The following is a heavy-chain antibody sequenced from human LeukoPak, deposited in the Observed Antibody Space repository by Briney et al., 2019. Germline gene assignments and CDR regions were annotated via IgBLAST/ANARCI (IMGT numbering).Heavy chain of an antibody. CDR3: GRQMRPATFCSGAICYDYDFYGMDV. D-gene: IGHD2-15*01. CDR2: IRSKANNYAT. CDR1: GLTLDGPA. V-gene: IGHV3-73*01. J-gene: IGHJ6*02. Sequence: PGGSLILSCAASGLTLDGPAMHWVRQTSGKGLEWVGPIRSKANNYATQYAASVKGKFTISRDDSKNTAYLQLNSPKTEDTAVYYCGRQMRPATFCSGAICYDYDFYGMDVWGQGTTVTVSS.